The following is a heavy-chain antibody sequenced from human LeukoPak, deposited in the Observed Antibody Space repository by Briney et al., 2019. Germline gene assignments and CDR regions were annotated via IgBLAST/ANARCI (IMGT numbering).Heavy chain of an antibody. CDR3: ARGAWKGSCSGGSCYALLNLDV. CDR2: ISYDGSNK. V-gene: IGHV3-30*01. Sequence: TGGSLRLSCAASGFTFSSYAMHWVRQAPGKGLEWVAVISYDGSNKYYADSVKGRFTISRDNSKNTLYVQMNSLRGEDTAVYYCARGAWKGSCSGGSCYALLNLDVWGKGTTVTVSS. J-gene: IGHJ6*04. D-gene: IGHD2-15*01. CDR1: GFTFSSYA.